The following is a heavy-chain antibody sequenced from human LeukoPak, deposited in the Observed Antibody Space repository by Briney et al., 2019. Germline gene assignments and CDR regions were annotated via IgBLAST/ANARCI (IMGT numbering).Heavy chain of an antibody. J-gene: IGHJ4*01. V-gene: IGHV3-30*04. CDR3: ARVRLGPRWEPFRALDY. D-gene: IGHD1-26*01. Sequence: PGGSLRLSCAASGFTFSSYAMHWVRQAPGKGLEWVEVISYDGSNKYYADSVKGRFTISGDNSKYTLYLQMNSLRAEDTAVYYCARVRLGPRWEPFRALDYWRQGTLVTV. CDR2: ISYDGSNK. CDR1: GFTFSSYA.